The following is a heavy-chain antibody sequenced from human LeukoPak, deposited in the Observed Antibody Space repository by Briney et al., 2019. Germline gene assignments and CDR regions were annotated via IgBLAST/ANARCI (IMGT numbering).Heavy chain of an antibody. V-gene: IGHV1-18*01. CDR2: ISAYNGNT. CDR1: RYTFTSYG. D-gene: IGHD6-13*01. J-gene: IGHJ6*03. CDR3: ARGGAAAGTFGFYYYYMDV. Sequence: ASVKVSCKASRYTFTSYGISWVRQAPGQGLEWMGWISAYNGNTNYAQKLQGRVTMTRNTSISTAYMELSSLRSEDTAVYYCARGGAAAGTFGFYYYYMDVWGKGTTVTISS.